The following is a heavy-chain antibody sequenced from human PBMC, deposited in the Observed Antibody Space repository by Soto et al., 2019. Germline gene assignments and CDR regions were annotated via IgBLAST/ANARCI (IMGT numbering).Heavy chain of an antibody. V-gene: IGHV3-74*03. CDR2: IKTDGTAT. CDR1: GFTFSSYW. CDR3: AKDLSWGQCDY. D-gene: IGHD3-16*01. Sequence: EVQLVESGGGLVQPGGSLRLSCAASGFTFSSYWMHWVRQDPGKGLVWVSSIKTDGTATQYADSVKGRFTVSRDNAKNTLYLQMNSLRAEDTAVYYCAKDLSWGQCDYGGQGTLVTVSS. J-gene: IGHJ4*02.